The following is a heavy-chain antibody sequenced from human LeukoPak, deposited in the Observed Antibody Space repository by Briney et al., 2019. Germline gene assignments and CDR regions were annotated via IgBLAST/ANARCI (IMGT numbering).Heavy chain of an antibody. V-gene: IGHV1-46*01. J-gene: IGHJ3*01. CDR1: GYTFTSYY. D-gene: IGHD3-16*02. CDR2: INPSGGST. Sequence: EASVTVSCKASGYTFTSYYMHWVRQAPGQGLEWMGIINPSGGSTSYAQKFQGRVTKTRDMSTSTVYMELSSLRSDDTALYYCARALFEWGSYRDAFDLWGQGTMVTVSS. CDR3: ARALFEWGSYRDAFDL.